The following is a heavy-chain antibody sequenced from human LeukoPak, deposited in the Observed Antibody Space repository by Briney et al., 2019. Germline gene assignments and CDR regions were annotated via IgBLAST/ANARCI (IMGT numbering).Heavy chain of an antibody. D-gene: IGHD3-22*01. J-gene: IGHJ4*02. CDR2: INSDGSST. CDR1: GFTFSSYW. CDR3: ARGSYYDSSGYYGVFDY. Sequence: GGYLRLYCAASGFTFSSYWMHWVRQAPGKGLVWVSRINSDGSSTSYADSVKGRFTISRDNAKNTLYLQMNSLRAEDTAVYYCARGSYYDSSGYYGVFDYWGQGTLVTVSS. V-gene: IGHV3-74*01.